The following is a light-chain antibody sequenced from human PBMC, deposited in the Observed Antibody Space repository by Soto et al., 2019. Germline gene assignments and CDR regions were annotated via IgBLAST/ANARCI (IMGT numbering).Light chain of an antibody. Sequence: QSVLTQPPSVSGAPGQRVTISCTGSSSNIGAGYDVHWYQQRPGTAPKLLIFGNINRPSGVPDRFSGSKSGTSASLAITGLQAEDEGDYYCQSYDSTLSDRYFFGTGTKVTVL. CDR3: QSYDSTLSDRYF. V-gene: IGLV1-40*01. J-gene: IGLJ1*01. CDR2: GNI. CDR1: SSNIGAGYD.